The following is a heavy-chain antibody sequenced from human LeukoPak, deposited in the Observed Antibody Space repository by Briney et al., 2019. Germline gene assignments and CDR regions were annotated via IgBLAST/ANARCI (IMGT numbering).Heavy chain of an antibody. CDR2: IYTSGST. V-gene: IGHV4-4*07. CDR1: GGSISSYY. D-gene: IGHD3-22*01. CDR3: AREVDTMIVGFDI. Sequence: KPSETLSLTSTVSGGSISSYYWSWIRHPAGKGLEWIGRIYTSGSTNYNPSLKSRVTMSVDTSKNQFSLKLSSVTAADTAVYYCAREVDTMIVGFDIWGQGTMVTVSS. J-gene: IGHJ3*02.